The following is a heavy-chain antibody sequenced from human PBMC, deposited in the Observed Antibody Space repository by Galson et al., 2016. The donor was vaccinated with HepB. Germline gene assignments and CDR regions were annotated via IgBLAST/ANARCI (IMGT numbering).Heavy chain of an antibody. Sequence: SLRLSCAVSGFTVSGRYMSWVRQAPGKGLEWVSVISSDGTKKYAAAVKGRLIIARDNSKNTLYLQMNSLRAEDTAVYYCSSCMGWYGMCAFEIWGQGTMVTVSS. V-gene: IGHV3-66*01. CDR1: GFTVSGRY. CDR2: ISSDGTK. CDR3: SSCMGWYGMCAFEI. D-gene: IGHD6-13*01. J-gene: IGHJ3*02.